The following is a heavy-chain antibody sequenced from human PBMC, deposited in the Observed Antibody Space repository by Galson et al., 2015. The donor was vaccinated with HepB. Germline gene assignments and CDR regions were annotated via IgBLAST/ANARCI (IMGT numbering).Heavy chain of an antibody. J-gene: IGHJ4*02. CDR2: ISSLRDID. CDR3: ARDAMGRGSGKFSAFDY. CDR1: GSTFNTYT. V-gene: IGHV3-30-3*01. Sequence: SLRLSCATSGSTFNTYTMHWVRQAPGKGLEWLSSISSLRDIDYYAASVKRRFTNSRENTKNILYLQENNMRTDDTALYYCARDAMGRGSGKFSAFDYWGQAALISVSS. D-gene: IGHD1-26*01.